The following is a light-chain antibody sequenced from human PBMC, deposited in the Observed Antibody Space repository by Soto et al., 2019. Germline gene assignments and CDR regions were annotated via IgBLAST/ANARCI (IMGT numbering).Light chain of an antibody. J-gene: IGLJ1*01. V-gene: IGLV2-23*01. Sequence: QSALTQPASVSGSPGQSIALSCTGTSSDVGTYNLVSWYQQHPGKAPKLLISEGGKWPSAVSDRFSGSKSGNTASLTTSGLQAEDEAEYYCCSFAAGNTYVFGTGTKLTVL. CDR3: CSFAAGNTYV. CDR2: EGG. CDR1: SSDVGTYNL.